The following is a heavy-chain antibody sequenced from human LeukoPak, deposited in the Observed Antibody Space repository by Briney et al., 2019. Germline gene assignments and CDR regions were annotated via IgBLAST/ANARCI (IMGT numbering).Heavy chain of an antibody. D-gene: IGHD5-12*01. CDR1: GFTFSGYG. CDR2: IRYDGSNK. J-gene: IGHJ4*02. V-gene: IGHV3-30*02. CDR3: AKDPRPYGGSTYYFDY. Sequence: PGGSLRLSCAASGFTFSGYGMHWVRQAPGKGLEWVAFIRYDGSNKYYADSVKGRFTISRDNSKNTLYLQMNSLRAEDTAVYYCAKDPRPYGGSTYYFDYWGQGTLVTVSS.